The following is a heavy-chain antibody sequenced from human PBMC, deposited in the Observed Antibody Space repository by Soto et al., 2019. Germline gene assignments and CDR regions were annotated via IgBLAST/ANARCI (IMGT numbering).Heavy chain of an antibody. CDR2: IKQDGSEN. CDR3: ARDPYYYDSHYYYGVDV. V-gene: IGHV3-7*01. D-gene: IGHD3-22*01. Sequence: VQLVESGGGLVQPGGSLRLSCAASGFSFNRHWMSWVRQAPGKGLEWVASIKQDGSENYYVDSVKGRFTISRDNAENSLSLQMNSLRAEDTAVYYCARDPYYYDSHYYYGVDVWGQGTTVTVSS. J-gene: IGHJ6*02. CDR1: GFSFNRHW.